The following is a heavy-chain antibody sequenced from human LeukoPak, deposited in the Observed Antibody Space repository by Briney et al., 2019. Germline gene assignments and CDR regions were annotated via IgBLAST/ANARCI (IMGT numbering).Heavy chain of an antibody. CDR1: GHTFTSYA. V-gene: IGHV7-4-1*02. Sequence: ASVKVSCKASGHTFTSYAMNWVRQAPGQGLEWMGWINTNTGNPTYAQGFTGRFVFSLDTSVSTAYLQISSLKAEDTAVYYCARGAGYSSSWYYLGYRYYYYYMDVWGKGTTVTVSS. CDR2: INTNTGNP. CDR3: ARGAGYSSSWYYLGYRYYYYYMDV. D-gene: IGHD6-13*01. J-gene: IGHJ6*03.